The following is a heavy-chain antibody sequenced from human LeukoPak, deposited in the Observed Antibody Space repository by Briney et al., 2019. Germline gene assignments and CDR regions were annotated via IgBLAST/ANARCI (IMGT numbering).Heavy chain of an antibody. Sequence: GGSLRLSCAASGFTFSSYAMSWVRQAPGKGLEWVSAISGSGGSTYYADSVKGRFTISRDNAKNTLYLQMNSLRAEDTAVYYCARDVVPAASNWFDPWGQGTLVTVSS. D-gene: IGHD2-2*01. CDR1: GFTFSSYA. CDR2: ISGSGGST. CDR3: ARDVVPAASNWFDP. J-gene: IGHJ5*02. V-gene: IGHV3-23*01.